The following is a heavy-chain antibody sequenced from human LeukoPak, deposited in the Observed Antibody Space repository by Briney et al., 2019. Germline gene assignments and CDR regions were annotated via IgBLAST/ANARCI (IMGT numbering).Heavy chain of an antibody. CDR2: ISSSSSYI. V-gene: IGHV3-21*01. CDR1: GFTFSSYS. J-gene: IGHJ4*02. CDR3: ARAPETYYDFWSGPVIGALDY. Sequence: GGSLRLSCAASGFTFSSYSMNWVRQAPGKGLEWVSSISSSSSYIYYADSVKGRFTISRDNAKNSLYLQMNSLRAEDTAVYHCARAPETYYDFWSGPVIGALDYWGQGTLVTVSS. D-gene: IGHD3-3*01.